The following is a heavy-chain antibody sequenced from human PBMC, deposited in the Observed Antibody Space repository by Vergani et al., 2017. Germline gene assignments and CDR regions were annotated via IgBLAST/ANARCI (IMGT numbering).Heavy chain of an antibody. CDR1: GFTFSSYA. J-gene: IGHJ5*02. Sequence: QVQLVESGGGVVQPGRSLRLSCAASGFTFSSYAMHWVRQAPGKGLEWVAVISYDGSNKYYADSVKGRFTISRDNSKNTLYLQMNSLRAEDTAVYYCARDAAKVRGKQQLVRGNWLDPWGQGTLVTVSS. CDR3: ARDAAKVRGKQQLVRGNWLDP. CDR2: ISYDGSNK. D-gene: IGHD6-13*01. V-gene: IGHV3-30-3*01.